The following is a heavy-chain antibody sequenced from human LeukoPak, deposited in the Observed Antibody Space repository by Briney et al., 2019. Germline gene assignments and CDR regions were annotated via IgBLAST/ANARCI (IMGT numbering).Heavy chain of an antibody. D-gene: IGHD3-22*01. J-gene: IGHJ3*02. CDR3: ARPRGHYDSSGYYYDRAGTNAFDI. CDR1: GDSVSSNSAS. CDR2: TYYRSKWFN. V-gene: IGHV6-1*01. Sequence: SQTLSLTCAISGDSVSSNSASWNWIRQSPSRGLEWLGRTYYRSKWFNDYAISVESRIIINPDTSKNQFSLKLSSVTAADTAVYYCARPRGHYDSSGYYYDRAGTNAFDIWGQGTMVTVSS.